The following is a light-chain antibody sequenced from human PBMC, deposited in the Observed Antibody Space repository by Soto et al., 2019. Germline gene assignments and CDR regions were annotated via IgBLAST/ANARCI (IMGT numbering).Light chain of an antibody. CDR3: QHGYSTPLT. CDR1: QSISTY. J-gene: IGKJ4*01. CDR2: AAS. V-gene: IGKV1-39*01. Sequence: DIQMTQSPSSLSASVGDRVTITCRASQSISTYLHWYQQKPGKAPNLLIYAASTLQSGVPSRFSGSGSGTDFTLTISSLQPEDFATYVCQHGYSTPLTLGGGTKVDIK.